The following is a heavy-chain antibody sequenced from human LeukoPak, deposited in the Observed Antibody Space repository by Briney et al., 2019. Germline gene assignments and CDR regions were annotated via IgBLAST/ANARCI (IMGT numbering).Heavy chain of an antibody. CDR3: ARAGYSGYDYPTYYFDS. CDR2: ISSSSGYI. Sequence: SGGSLRLSCAASGFTFSSYGMNWVRQAPGKGLEWVSCISSSSGYIYYADSVKGRFTISRDNAKNSLYVQMNSLRAEDTAVYYCARAGYSGYDYPTYYFDSWGQGTLVTVSS. CDR1: GFTFSSYG. D-gene: IGHD5-12*01. V-gene: IGHV3-21*01. J-gene: IGHJ4*02.